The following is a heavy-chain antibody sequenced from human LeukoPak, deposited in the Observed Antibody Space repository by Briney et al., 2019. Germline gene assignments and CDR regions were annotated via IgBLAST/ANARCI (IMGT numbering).Heavy chain of an antibody. CDR3: TRDFDFSSAI. V-gene: IGHV3-74*01. Sequence: GGSLRLSRAASGFTFSSYWMHWVRQAPGKGLVWVSRISPDGSTTGHADSVKGRFTTSRDNAKNTLFLQMNSLRAEDTAVYYCTRDFDFSSAIWGQGTLVTVSS. CDR1: GFTFSSYW. CDR2: ISPDGSTT. D-gene: IGHD3-3*01. J-gene: IGHJ4*02.